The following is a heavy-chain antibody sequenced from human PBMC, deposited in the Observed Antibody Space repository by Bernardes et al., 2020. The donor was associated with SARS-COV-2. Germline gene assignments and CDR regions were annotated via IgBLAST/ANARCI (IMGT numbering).Heavy chain of an antibody. CDR1: GGSFSGYY. Sequence: SETLSLTCAVYGGSFSGYYWSWIRQPPGKWLEWIGEINHSGSTNYNPSLKSRVTISVDTSKNQFSLKLTSVTAADTAVYYCARGRPVTTFFPGRRFDPWGQGTLVTVSS. J-gene: IGHJ5*02. V-gene: IGHV4-34*01. D-gene: IGHD4-17*01. CDR3: ARGRPVTTFFPGRRFDP. CDR2: INHSGST.